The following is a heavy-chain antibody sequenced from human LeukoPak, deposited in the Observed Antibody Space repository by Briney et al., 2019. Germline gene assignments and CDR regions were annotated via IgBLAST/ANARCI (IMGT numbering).Heavy chain of an antibody. CDR1: GFTFSSYW. CDR2: IKQDGGEM. V-gene: IGHV3-7*01. Sequence: GGSLRLSCTASGFTFSSYWMGWVRQAPGKGPEWVANIKQDGGEMYYVDSVKGRFTISRDNAKNSLYLQMNSLRVEDTAVYYCARPSYNSGSYFDYWGQGTLVTVS. J-gene: IGHJ4*02. D-gene: IGHD3-10*01. CDR3: ARPSYNSGSYFDY.